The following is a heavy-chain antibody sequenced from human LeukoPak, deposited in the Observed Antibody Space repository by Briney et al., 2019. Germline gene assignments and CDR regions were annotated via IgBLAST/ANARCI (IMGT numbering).Heavy chain of an antibody. Sequence: PSQTLSLTCTVSGGSISSGSYYWSWIRQPAGKGLEWIGRIYTSGSTNYNPSLKSRVTISVDTSKNQFSLKLSSVTAADTAVYYCARDAVERHNYYYYYYMDVWGKGTTVTVSS. D-gene: IGHD1-1*01. CDR3: ARDAVERHNYYYYYYMDV. J-gene: IGHJ6*03. V-gene: IGHV4-61*02. CDR2: IYTSGST. CDR1: GGSISSGSYY.